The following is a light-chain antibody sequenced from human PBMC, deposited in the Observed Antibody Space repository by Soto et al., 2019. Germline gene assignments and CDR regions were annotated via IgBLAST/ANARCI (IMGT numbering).Light chain of an antibody. V-gene: IGKV1-39*01. J-gene: IGKJ2*01. Sequence: DIPMTQSPSSLSASVGDSVTITCRASQSISNYVNWYQHKLGKAPTLLIYAASVLQSGAPSKFSGSGAGTDFTLTITSRQPEDFAFSYCHQTYSFPPTFGQGTKLDI. CDR1: QSISNY. CDR3: HQTYSFPPT. CDR2: AAS.